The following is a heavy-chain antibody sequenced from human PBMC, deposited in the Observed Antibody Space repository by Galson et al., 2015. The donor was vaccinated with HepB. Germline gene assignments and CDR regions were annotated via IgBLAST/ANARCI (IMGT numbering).Heavy chain of an antibody. CDR1: GFTFSSYG. D-gene: IGHD6-19*01. V-gene: IGHV3-30*18. J-gene: IGHJ3*02. Sequence: SLRLSCATSGFTFSSYGMHWVRQAPGRGLEWVAIISFDGSKKHYADSVKGRFTIPRDNFKSTLYLEMNSLRAEDTAVYYCAKTAVTGNLDIWGQGTKVTVFS. CDR3: AKTAVTGNLDI. CDR2: ISFDGSKK.